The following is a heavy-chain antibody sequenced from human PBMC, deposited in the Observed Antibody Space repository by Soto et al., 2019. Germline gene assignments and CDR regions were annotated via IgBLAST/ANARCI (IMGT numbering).Heavy chain of an antibody. CDR2: ISGSGDST. CDR3: ARRATVTYFDY. Sequence: EVQLLESGGGLVQPGGSLRLSCAASGFTFSSYAMSWVRQAPGKGLEWVSVISGSGDSTYYADSVKDRFTISRDNSKNTLYLPMISLRAEDTAVYYCARRATVTYFDYWGQGTLVTVSS. CDR1: GFTFSSYA. V-gene: IGHV3-23*01. J-gene: IGHJ4*02. D-gene: IGHD1-1*01.